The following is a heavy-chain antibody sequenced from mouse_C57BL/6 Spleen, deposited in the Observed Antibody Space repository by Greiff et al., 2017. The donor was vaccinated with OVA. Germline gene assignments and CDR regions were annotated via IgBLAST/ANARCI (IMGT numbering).Heavy chain of an antibody. CDR2: IDPSDSET. V-gene: IGHV1-52*01. Sequence: VQLQQPGAELVRPGSSVKLSCKASGYTFTSYWMHWVKQRPIQGLEWIGNIDPSDSETHYNQKFKDKATLTVDKSSSTAYMQLSSLTSEDSAVYYCARWEGYWYFDVWGTGTTLTVSS. D-gene: IGHD4-1*01. CDR3: ARWEGYWYFDV. J-gene: IGHJ1*03. CDR1: GYTFTSYW.